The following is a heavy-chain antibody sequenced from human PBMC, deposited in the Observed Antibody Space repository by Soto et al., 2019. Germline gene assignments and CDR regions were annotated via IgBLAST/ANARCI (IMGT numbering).Heavy chain of an antibody. V-gene: IGHV4-31*03. CDR3: ARDHLSGPGSYPFHYYYYGMDV. Sequence: PSETLSLTCTVSGGSISSGGYYWSWIRQHPGKGLEWIGYIYYSGSTYYNPSLESRVTISVDTSKNQFSLKLSSVTAADTAVYYWARDHLSGPGSYPFHYYYYGMDVWGQGTTVTVSS. CDR2: IYYSGST. J-gene: IGHJ6*02. CDR1: GGSISSGGYY. D-gene: IGHD3-10*01.